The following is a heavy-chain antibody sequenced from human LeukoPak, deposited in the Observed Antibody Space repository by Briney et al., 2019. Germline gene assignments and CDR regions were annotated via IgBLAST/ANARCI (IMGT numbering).Heavy chain of an antibody. D-gene: IGHD3-10*01. J-gene: IGHJ4*02. CDR1: GYPFYTYG. CDR2: ISVYNGNT. CDR3: ARDRSGPFDS. Sequence: ASVKLSCKASGYPFYTYGISWVRQAPGQGLEWMGWISVYNGNTNYAQKLQGRLTLTTDTSTSSAYMELRSLTADDTAMYYCARDRSGPFDSWGQGTLVTVSS. V-gene: IGHV1-18*01.